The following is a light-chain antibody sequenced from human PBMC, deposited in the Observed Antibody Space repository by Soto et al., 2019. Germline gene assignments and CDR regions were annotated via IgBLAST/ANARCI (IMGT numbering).Light chain of an antibody. CDR2: EVS. J-gene: IGLJ1*01. Sequence: SALTQPPSASGSPGQSVTISCTGTSSDVGGYNYVSWYQQHPGKAPKLIISEVSKRPSGVPDRFSGSKSGNTASLTVSGLQAEDEADYYRTSHAGSNNYVFGTGTKVTVL. CDR3: TSHAGSNNYV. CDR1: SSDVGGYNY. V-gene: IGLV2-8*01.